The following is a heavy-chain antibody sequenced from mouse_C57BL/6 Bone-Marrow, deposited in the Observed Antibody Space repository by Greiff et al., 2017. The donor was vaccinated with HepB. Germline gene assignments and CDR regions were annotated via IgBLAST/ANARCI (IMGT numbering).Heavy chain of an antibody. CDR2: IDPSDSYT. V-gene: IGHV1-59*01. J-gene: IGHJ3*01. CDR3: ARWLLFFAY. Sequence: QVQLQQPGAELVRPGTSVKLSCKASGYTFTSYWMHWVKQRPGQGLEWIGVIDPSDSYTNYNQKFKGKATLTVDTSSSTAYMQLSSLTSEDSAVYYCARWLLFFAYWGQGTLVTVSA. D-gene: IGHD2-3*01. CDR1: GYTFTSYW.